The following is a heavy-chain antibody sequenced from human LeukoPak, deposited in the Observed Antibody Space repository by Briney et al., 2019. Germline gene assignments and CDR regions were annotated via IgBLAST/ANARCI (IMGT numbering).Heavy chain of an antibody. CDR2: IKQDASEK. Sequence: PGGSLRLSCEASGFTFSRYWMSWVRQAPGKGLEWVANIKQDASEKRYVESVRGRFTISRDNAKNSLSLETNSLRAEDTAVYYCARYGDYDTFQYWGQGTLVTVSS. CDR1: GFTFSRYW. D-gene: IGHD4-17*01. CDR3: ARYGDYDTFQY. V-gene: IGHV3-7*03. J-gene: IGHJ4*02.